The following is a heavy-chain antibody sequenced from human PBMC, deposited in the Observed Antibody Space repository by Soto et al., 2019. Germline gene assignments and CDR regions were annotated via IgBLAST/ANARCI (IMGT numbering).Heavy chain of an antibody. J-gene: IGHJ5*02. CDR3: ARRYCTNGVCYPNWFDP. CDR1: GGSISSYY. Sequence: SETLSLTCTVSGGSISSYYWSWIRQPPGKGLEWIGYIYYSGSTNYNPSLKSRVTISVDTSKNQFSLKLSSVTAADTAVYYCARRYCTNGVCYPNWFDPWGQGTLVTVS. CDR2: IYYSGST. V-gene: IGHV4-59*01. D-gene: IGHD2-8*01.